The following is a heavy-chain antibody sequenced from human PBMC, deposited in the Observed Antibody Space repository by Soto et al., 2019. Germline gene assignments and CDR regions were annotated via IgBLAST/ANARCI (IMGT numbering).Heavy chain of an antibody. Sequence: ASVKVSCKASGFTFTSSAVQWVRQARGQRLEWIGWIGVGSGNRHYAQKFQERVTITRDMSTNTAYMELSSLRSEDTAVYYCAALGVNFDHWSQGTLVTVSS. CDR3: AALGVNFDH. D-gene: IGHD2-8*01. CDR1: GFTFTSSA. J-gene: IGHJ4*02. V-gene: IGHV1-58*01. CDR2: IGVGSGNR.